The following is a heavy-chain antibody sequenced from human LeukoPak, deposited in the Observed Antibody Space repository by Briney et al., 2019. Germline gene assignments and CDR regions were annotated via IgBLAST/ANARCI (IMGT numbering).Heavy chain of an antibody. J-gene: IGHJ5*02. CDR3: ARTPSGSGVPHYGGWFDP. CDR2: IYYSGST. Sequence: SEPLSLTCTVSGGSISSYYWSWIRQPPGKGLEWIGYIYYSGSTNYNPSLKSRVTISVDTSKNQFSLKLSSVTAADTAVYYCARTPSGSGVPHYGGWFDPWGQGTLVTVSS. CDR1: GGSISSYY. D-gene: IGHD3-10*01. V-gene: IGHV4-59*01.